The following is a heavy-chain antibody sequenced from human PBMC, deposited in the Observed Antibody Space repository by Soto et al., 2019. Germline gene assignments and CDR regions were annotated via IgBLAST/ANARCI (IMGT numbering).Heavy chain of an antibody. V-gene: IGHV1-3*01. CDR3: ARETAAGFDY. CDR1: GYTLTSYA. CDR2: INAGNGNT. Sequence: QVQLVQSGAEVKKPGASVKVSCKASGYTLTSYAMHWVPQAPGQRLEWMGWINAGNGNTKYSQKFQGRVPITRDTSASTADMELSSMRAEDTAVDDCARETAAGFDYWGQGTLVTVSS. D-gene: IGHD2-2*01. J-gene: IGHJ4*02.